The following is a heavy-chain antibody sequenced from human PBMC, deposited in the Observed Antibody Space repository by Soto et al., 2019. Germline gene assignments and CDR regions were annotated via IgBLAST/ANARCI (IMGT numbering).Heavy chain of an antibody. CDR3: ATDVYYYDSSGYYYAAFDI. Sequence: ASVKVSCKVSGYTLTELSMHWVRQAPGKGLEWMGGFDPEDGETIYAQKFQGRVTMTEDTSTDTAYMELSSLRSEDTAVYYCATDVYYYDSSGYYYAAFDIWGQGTMVTVSS. J-gene: IGHJ3*02. D-gene: IGHD3-22*01. CDR1: GYTLTELS. V-gene: IGHV1-24*01. CDR2: FDPEDGET.